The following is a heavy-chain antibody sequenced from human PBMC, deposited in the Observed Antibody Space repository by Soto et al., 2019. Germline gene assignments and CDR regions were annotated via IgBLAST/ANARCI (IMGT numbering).Heavy chain of an antibody. D-gene: IGHD6-6*01. CDR1: GYTFTAYD. J-gene: IGHJ4*02. CDR2: VSPHSAST. CDR3: ARGGYSSSWEFDF. Sequence: ASVKVSCKASGYTFTAYDINWVRQATGQGLEWMGWVSPHSASTGFAQKFRGRITMTTNTTITTAYMELTSLRPDDSAVYFCARGGYSSSWEFDFWGPGTLVTSPQ. V-gene: IGHV1-8*01.